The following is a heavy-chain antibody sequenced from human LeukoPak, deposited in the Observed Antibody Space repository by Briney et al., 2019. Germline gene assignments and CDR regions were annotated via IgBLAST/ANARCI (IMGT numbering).Heavy chain of an antibody. V-gene: IGHV3-48*01. CDR2: ISSSSSTI. D-gene: IGHD5-18*01. CDR1: GFTFSSYS. Sequence: GGSLRLSCAASGFTFSSYSMNWVRQAPRKGLEWVSYISSSSSTIYYADSVKGRFTISRDNAKNSLYLQMNSLRAEDTAVYYCASLLNKVQLAQDYWGQGTLVTVSS. CDR3: ASLLNKVQLAQDY. J-gene: IGHJ4*02.